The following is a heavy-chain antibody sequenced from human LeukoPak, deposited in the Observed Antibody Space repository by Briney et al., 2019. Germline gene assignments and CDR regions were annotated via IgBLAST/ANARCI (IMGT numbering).Heavy chain of an antibody. D-gene: IGHD2-15*01. CDR2: LDPEDGET. CDR1: GYTLTELS. CDR3: ATDSNCGGGSCDAFDT. J-gene: IGHJ3*02. Sequence: ASVKVSCKVSGYTLTELSIHWVRQAPGKGLEWMGGLDPEDGETIYAQKFQGRLTMTEDTSTDTAYMELSSLKSEDTAVYYCATDSNCGGGSCDAFDTWGQGTMVTVSS. V-gene: IGHV1-24*01.